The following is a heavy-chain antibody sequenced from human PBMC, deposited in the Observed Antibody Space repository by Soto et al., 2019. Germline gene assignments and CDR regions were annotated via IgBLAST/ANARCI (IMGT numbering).Heavy chain of an antibody. J-gene: IGHJ3*02. V-gene: IGHV3-33*01. CDR1: GFPFSTYG. Sequence: GGSLRLSCAVSGFPFSTYGFHWVRQPPGKGLEWVAVIVSDGSAKYHADSVEGRFTISRDNSKHTLYLQMNSLRAEDTAVYYCARDGACGNENGFDIWGQGTMVTVSS. CDR3: ARDGACGNENGFDI. D-gene: IGHD1-1*01. CDR2: IVSDGSAK.